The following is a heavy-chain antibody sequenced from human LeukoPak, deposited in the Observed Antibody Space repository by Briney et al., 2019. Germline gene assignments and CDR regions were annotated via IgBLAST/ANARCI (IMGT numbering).Heavy chain of an antibody. J-gene: IGHJ5*02. Sequence: ASVKVSCKASGGTFSSYTISWVRQAPGQGLEWMGRIIPILGIANYAQKFQGRVTNTADKSTSTAYMELSSLRSEDTAVYYCAAEGDIVVVPAAISRYNWFDPWGQGTLVTVSS. CDR3: AAEGDIVVVPAAISRYNWFDP. D-gene: IGHD2-2*02. CDR2: IIPILGIA. V-gene: IGHV1-69*02. CDR1: GGTFSSYT.